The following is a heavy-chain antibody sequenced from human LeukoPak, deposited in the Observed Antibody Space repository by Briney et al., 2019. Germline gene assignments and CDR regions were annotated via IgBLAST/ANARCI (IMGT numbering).Heavy chain of an antibody. V-gene: IGHV3-7*01. CDR1: GFTFSHYW. CDR2: IKQDGSE. J-gene: IGHJ6*03. CDR3: AREGDIAARPNYYYYMDV. D-gene: IGHD6-6*01. Sequence: GGSLGLSCAASGFTFSHYWMSWVRQAPGKGLEWVANIKQDGSENYVDSVKGRITISRDNAKNSLYLQMNSLRAEDTAVYYCAREGDIAARPNYYYYMDVWGKGTTVTVSS.